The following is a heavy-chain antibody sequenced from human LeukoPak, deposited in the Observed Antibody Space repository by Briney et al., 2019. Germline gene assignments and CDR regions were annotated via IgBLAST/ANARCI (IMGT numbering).Heavy chain of an antibody. V-gene: IGHV4-39*01. Sequence: SETLSLTCTVSGGSISSSSYYWGWIRQPPGKGLEWIGSIYYSGSTYYNPSLKSRVTISVDTSKNQFSLKLSSVTAADTAVYYCARRILHGGYYMDVWGKGTTVTVSS. CDR3: ARRILHGGYYMDV. D-gene: IGHD3-10*01. J-gene: IGHJ6*03. CDR2: IYYSGST. CDR1: GGSISSSSYY.